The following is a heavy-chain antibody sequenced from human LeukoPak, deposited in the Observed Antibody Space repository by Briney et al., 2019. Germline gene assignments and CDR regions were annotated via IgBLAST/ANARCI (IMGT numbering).Heavy chain of an antibody. CDR1: GGSISSSSYY. V-gene: IGHV4-39*07. CDR2: IYYSGST. Sequence: SETLSLTCTVSGGSISSSSYYWGWIRQPPGKGLEWIGSIYYSGSTNCNPSLKSRVTISVDTSENQFSLKLSSVTAADTAVYYCARGRNYYYYYYMDVWGKGTTVTVSS. J-gene: IGHJ6*03. CDR3: ARGRNYYYYYYMDV. D-gene: IGHD1-14*01.